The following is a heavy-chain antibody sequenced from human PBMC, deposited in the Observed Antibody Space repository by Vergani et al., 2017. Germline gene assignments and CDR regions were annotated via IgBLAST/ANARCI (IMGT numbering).Heavy chain of an antibody. CDR1: GFTFSSYS. CDR2: IGKDGINT. Sequence: VQLVESGGGLVQPGESLKLSCAASGFTFSSYSMNWIRQAPGKGLEWLAYIGKDGINTRYRDAVKGRFTVSRDNSKDILYLQMDSLRSEDTALYYCAKYLRDSTDGLPDSWGPGTLVIVSS. D-gene: IGHD2-21*02. J-gene: IGHJ4*02. CDR3: AKYLRDSTDGLPDS. V-gene: IGHV3-30*02.